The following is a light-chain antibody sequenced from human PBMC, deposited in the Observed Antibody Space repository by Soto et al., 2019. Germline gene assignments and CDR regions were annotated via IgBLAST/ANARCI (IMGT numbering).Light chain of an antibody. J-gene: IGKJ1*01. V-gene: IGKV1-39*01. CDR1: QSISTF. CDR2: ATS. Sequence: DIQMTQPPSSLSASVGDRVTITCRPSQSISTFLNWYQQKPGTAPKLLMHATSILQSGVPSRFSGSGSGTEFTLTISSLQPEDFATYYCQQSYSSTWTFGQGTKVEIK. CDR3: QQSYSSTWT.